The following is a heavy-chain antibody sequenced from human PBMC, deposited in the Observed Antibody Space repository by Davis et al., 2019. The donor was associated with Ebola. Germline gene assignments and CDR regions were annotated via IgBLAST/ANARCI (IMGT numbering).Heavy chain of an antibody. Sequence: PSETLSLTCAVHGGSFSGYYWSWIRQPPGKGLEWIGEINHSGSTNYNPSLKSRVTISVDTSKNQFSLKLSSVTAADTAVYYCARGAGREGYSYGYVKLLGFDYWGQGTLVTVSS. CDR2: INHSGST. CDR3: ARGAGREGYSYGYVKLLGFDY. J-gene: IGHJ4*02. V-gene: IGHV4-34*01. CDR1: GGSFSGYY. D-gene: IGHD5-18*01.